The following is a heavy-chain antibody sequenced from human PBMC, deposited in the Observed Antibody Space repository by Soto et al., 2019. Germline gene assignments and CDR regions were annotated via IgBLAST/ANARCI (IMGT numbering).Heavy chain of an antibody. CDR3: AKYPYRYYYDSSGYFDY. V-gene: IGHV3-23*01. Sequence: PAGSLRLSCAASGFTFRSYAMISVRPAPGKGLEWVSAISGSGGSTYYADSVKGRFTISRDNSKNTLYLQMNSLRAEDTAVYYCAKYPYRYYYDSSGYFDYWGQGTLVTVSS. CDR2: ISGSGGST. CDR1: GFTFRSYA. D-gene: IGHD3-22*01. J-gene: IGHJ4*02.